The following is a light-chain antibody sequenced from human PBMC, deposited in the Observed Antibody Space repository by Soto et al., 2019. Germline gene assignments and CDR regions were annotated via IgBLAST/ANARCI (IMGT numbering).Light chain of an antibody. Sequence: QLVLTQSPSASASLGASVKLTCTLSSGHSNYAIAWHQQQSEKGPRYLMKLNSDGSHSKGDGIPDRFSGSSSGAERYLTSSSLQSEDEADYYCQTWGSGIVVFGGGTKLTVL. CDR2: LNSDGSH. J-gene: IGLJ2*01. CDR3: QTWGSGIVV. CDR1: SGHSNYA. V-gene: IGLV4-69*01.